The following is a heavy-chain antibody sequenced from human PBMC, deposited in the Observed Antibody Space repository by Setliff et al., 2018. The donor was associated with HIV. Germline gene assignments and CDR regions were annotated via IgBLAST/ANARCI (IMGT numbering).Heavy chain of an antibody. CDR2: IYYSGST. CDR1: GDSTTSSSSY. CDR3: ASHQHNFTGYYYYYYYMAV. V-gene: IGHV4-39*01. D-gene: IGHD3-9*01. J-gene: IGHJ6*03. Sequence: SETLSLTCTVSGDSTTSSSSYWGWIRQPPGKGLEWIGNIYYSGSTYYNPSLKSRVTISVDTSKNQFSLKLTSVTAADTAIFYCASHQHNFTGYYYYYYYMAVWGGGTMVTVSS.